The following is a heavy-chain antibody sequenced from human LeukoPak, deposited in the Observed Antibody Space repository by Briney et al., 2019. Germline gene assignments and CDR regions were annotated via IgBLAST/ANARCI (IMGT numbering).Heavy chain of an antibody. V-gene: IGHV3-48*01. Sequence: PGGSLRLSCAASGFTFSSYSINWVRQAPGKGLEWVSYISSSSSTIYYADSVKGRFTISRDNAKNSLYLQMNSLRAEDTALYYCAKDDRTLTTVTTWGAFDIWGQGTMVTVSS. CDR2: ISSSSSTI. J-gene: IGHJ3*02. CDR3: AKDDRTLTTVTTWGAFDI. D-gene: IGHD4-17*01. CDR1: GFTFSSYS.